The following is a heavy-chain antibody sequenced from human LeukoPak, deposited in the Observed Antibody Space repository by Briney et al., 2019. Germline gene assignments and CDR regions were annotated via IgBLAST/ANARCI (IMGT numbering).Heavy chain of an antibody. J-gene: IGHJ4*02. D-gene: IGHD3/OR15-3a*01. CDR2: IIPILGMA. Sequence: SVKVSCKASGGTYSSYAISWVRQAPGRGLEWVGRIIPILGMANYAQNFQGRVTISADTSTNTAYLDLSRLRFDDTAVYYCARGPWKASYDGTDYFLQYFDKWGQGTLVTVSS. CDR3: ARGPWKASYDGTDYFLQYFDK. CDR1: GGTYSSYA. V-gene: IGHV1-69*04.